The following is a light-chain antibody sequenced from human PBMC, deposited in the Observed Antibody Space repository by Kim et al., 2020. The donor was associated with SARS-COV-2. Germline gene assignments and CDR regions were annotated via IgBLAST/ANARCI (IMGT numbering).Light chain of an antibody. CDR1: DSNIGSGSD. J-gene: IGLJ2*01. Sequence: QPVLTQPPSVSGAPGQRVIISCSGADSNIGSGSDVNWYQHLPGAVPRLLIYGNMNRPSGVSDRFSASKSGASASLAITGLLPEDEADYYCQTYDRSLKISVFGGGTKVTVL. CDR3: QTYDRSLKISV. CDR2: GNM. V-gene: IGLV1-40*01.